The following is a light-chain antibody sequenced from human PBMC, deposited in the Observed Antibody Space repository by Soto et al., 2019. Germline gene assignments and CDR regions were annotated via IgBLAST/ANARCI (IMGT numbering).Light chain of an antibody. CDR3: QSYDRSLSGYV. J-gene: IGLJ1*01. CDR1: SSKIGAVYD. Sequence: QSVLTQPPSVSGSPGQRGTISCTWSSSKIGAVYDVHWYQQLPGTAPKLLIYANGNRPSGVPDRFSGSKSGTSASLAVTGLQAEDEADYYCQSYDRSLSGYVLGTGTKVTVL. CDR2: ANG. V-gene: IGLV1-40*01.